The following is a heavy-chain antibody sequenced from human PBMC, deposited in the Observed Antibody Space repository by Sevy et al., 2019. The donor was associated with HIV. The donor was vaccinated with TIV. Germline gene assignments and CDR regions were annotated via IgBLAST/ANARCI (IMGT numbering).Heavy chain of an antibody. D-gene: IGHD3-3*01. CDR3: ACVMGQYYDFWSGYPHLYYYYCYMDV. CDR1: GGSISSYY. CDR2: IYTSGST. V-gene: IGHV4-4*07. J-gene: IGHJ6*03. Sequence: SETLSLTCTVSGGSISSYYWSWIRQPAGKGLEWIGRIYTSGSTNYNPSLKSRVTMSVDTSKNQFSLTLSSVTAADTAVYYCACVMGQYYDFWSGYPHLYYYYCYMDVWGKGTTVTVSS.